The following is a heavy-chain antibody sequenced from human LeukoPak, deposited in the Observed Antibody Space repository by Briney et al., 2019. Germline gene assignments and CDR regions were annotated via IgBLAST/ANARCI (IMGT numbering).Heavy chain of an antibody. Sequence: ASVKVSCKASGYTFTGYYMHWVRQAPGQGLEWMGWINPNSGGTNYAQKFQGRVTMTRDTSIGTAYMELSRLRSDDTAVYYCARGEWFLNWFDPWGQGTLVTVSS. J-gene: IGHJ5*02. CDR2: INPNSGGT. D-gene: IGHD3-3*01. CDR3: ARGEWFLNWFDP. V-gene: IGHV1-2*02. CDR1: GYTFTGYY.